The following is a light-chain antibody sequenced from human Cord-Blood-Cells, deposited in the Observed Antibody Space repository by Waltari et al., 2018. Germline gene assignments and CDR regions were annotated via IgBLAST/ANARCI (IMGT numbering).Light chain of an antibody. Sequence: QSVLTQPPSASGTPGQRVTISCSASSSNIGSNYVYWYQQPPRTDPKVRIYRNNHRPSGVPTRFSGSKSGTSASLAISGLRSEDEADYYCAAWDDSLSGVVFGGGTKLTVL. V-gene: IGLV1-47*01. J-gene: IGLJ2*01. CDR3: AAWDDSLSGVV. CDR2: RNN. CDR1: SSNIGSNY.